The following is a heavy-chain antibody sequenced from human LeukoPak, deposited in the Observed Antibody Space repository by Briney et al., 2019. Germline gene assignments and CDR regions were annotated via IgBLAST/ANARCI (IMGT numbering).Heavy chain of an antibody. J-gene: IGHJ4*02. D-gene: IGHD6-6*01. Sequence: ASVKVSCKASGYTFTGYYMHWVRQAPGQGLEWMGWINPNSGGTNYAQKFQGRVTMTRDTSISTAYMELSRLRSDDTAVYYCARDVGIAARPGGYYFDYWGQGTLVTVSS. V-gene: IGHV1-2*02. CDR1: GYTFTGYY. CDR3: ARDVGIAARPGGYYFDY. CDR2: INPNSGGT.